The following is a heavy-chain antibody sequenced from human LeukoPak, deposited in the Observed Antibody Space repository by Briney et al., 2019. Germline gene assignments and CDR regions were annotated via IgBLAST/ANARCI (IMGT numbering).Heavy chain of an antibody. CDR3: AREKSSGWYGGDFDY. Sequence: SETLSLTCTVSGGSISSYYWSWIRQPPGKGLEWIGYISYSGSTNYNPSLKSRVTISVDTSKSQFSLNLSPVTAADTAVYYCAREKSSGWYGGDFDYWGQGTLVTVSS. J-gene: IGHJ4*02. D-gene: IGHD6-19*01. V-gene: IGHV4-59*01. CDR1: GGSISSYY. CDR2: ISYSGST.